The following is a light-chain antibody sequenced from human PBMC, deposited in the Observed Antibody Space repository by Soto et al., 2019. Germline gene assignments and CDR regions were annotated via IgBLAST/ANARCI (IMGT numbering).Light chain of an antibody. CDR3: QSYDNSLSGSRV. CDR2: GNS. CDR1: SSNIGAGYD. V-gene: IGLV1-40*01. Sequence: QSVLTQPPSVSGAPGQRVTISCTGSSSNIGAGYDVHWYQQLPGTAPKLLIYGNSNRPSGVPDRFSDSKSGTSASLAITGLQAEDEADYYCQSYDNSLSGSRVFGTGTKSPS. J-gene: IGLJ1*01.